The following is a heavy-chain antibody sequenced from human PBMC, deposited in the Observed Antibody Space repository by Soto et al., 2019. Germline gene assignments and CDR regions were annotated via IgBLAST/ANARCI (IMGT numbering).Heavy chain of an antibody. CDR1: GYTFTGYY. J-gene: IGHJ6*02. Sequence: ASVKVSCKASGYTFTGYYMHWVRQAPGQGLEWMGWINPNSGGTNYAQKFQGRVTMTRDTSISTAYMELSRLRSDDTAVYYCARELTYYYGMDVWGQGTTVTVSS. CDR2: INPNSGGT. CDR3: ARELTYYYGMDV. V-gene: IGHV1-2*02.